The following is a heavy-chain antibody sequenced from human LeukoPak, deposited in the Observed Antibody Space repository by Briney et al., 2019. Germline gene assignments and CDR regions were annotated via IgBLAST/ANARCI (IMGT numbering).Heavy chain of an antibody. D-gene: IGHD2-15*01. CDR2: IYTSGST. V-gene: IGHV4-4*07. CDR1: GGSISSYY. Sequence: PSETLSLTCTVSGGSISSYYWSWIRQPAGKGLEWIGRIYTSGSTNYNPSLKSRVTMSVDTSKNQFSPKLSSVTAADTAVYYCARDLVVVAAYNWFDPWGQGTLVTVSS. J-gene: IGHJ5*02. CDR3: ARDLVVVAAYNWFDP.